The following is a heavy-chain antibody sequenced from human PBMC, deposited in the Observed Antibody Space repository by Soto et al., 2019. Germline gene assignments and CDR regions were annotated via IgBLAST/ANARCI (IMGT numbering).Heavy chain of an antibody. J-gene: IGHJ6*02. CDR3: ARDTDYGDYRYYYYYYGMDV. CDR1: GFTFSSYG. CDR2: IWYDGSNK. V-gene: IGHV3-33*01. Sequence: GGSLRLSCAASGFTFSSYGMHWVRQAPGKGLEWVAVIWYDGSNKYYADSVKGRFTISRDNSKNTLYLQMNSLRAEDTAVYYCARDTDYGDYRYYYYYYGMDVWGQGNTVPVSS. D-gene: IGHD4-17*01.